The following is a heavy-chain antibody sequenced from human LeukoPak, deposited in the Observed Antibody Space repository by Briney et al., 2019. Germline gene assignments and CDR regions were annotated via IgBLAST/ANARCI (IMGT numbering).Heavy chain of an antibody. D-gene: IGHD3-22*01. CDR3: GGYMGGLLYYYMDV. CDR1: GGSISRHY. V-gene: IGHV4-59*11. Sequence: SGTLSLTCNVSGGSISRHYWTWIRQPPGKGLEWIGNILYSGKTHYNPSLKSRVTISGDTSKNQFSLKLSSVTAAATAVYYWGGYMGGLLYYYMDVWGKGTTATVSS. CDR2: ILYSGKT. J-gene: IGHJ6*03.